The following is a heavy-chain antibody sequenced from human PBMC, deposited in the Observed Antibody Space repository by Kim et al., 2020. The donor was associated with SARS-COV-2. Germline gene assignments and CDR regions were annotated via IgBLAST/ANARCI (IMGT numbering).Heavy chain of an antibody. CDR1: GFTFSAYD. CDR2: ITKSRTTI. Sequence: GGSLRLSCATSGFTFSAYDMNWVRQAPGKGLEWVSFITKSRTTIYFADSVEGRFTTSSDNAKNSLFLQMNSLREEDTALYYCVRDRMGGAFDMWGQGTMVTVSS. V-gene: IGHV3-48*02. CDR3: VRDRMGGAFDM. D-gene: IGHD3-16*01. J-gene: IGHJ3*02.